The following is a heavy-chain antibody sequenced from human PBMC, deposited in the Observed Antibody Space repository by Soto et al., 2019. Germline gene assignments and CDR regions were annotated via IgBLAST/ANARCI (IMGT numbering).Heavy chain of an antibody. CDR2: ISGSGGST. CDR3: AKSIGQLLVGYFDY. J-gene: IGHJ4*02. D-gene: IGHD6-19*01. V-gene: IGHV3-23*01. Sequence: PGGSLRLSCAASGFTFSSYAMSWVRQAPGKGLGWVSAISGSGGSTYYADSVKGRFTISRDNSKSTLYLQMNSLRAEDTAVYYCAKSIGQLLVGYFDYWGQGALVTVSS. CDR1: GFTFSSYA.